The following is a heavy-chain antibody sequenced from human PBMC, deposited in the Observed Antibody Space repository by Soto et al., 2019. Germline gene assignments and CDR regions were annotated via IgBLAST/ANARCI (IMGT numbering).Heavy chain of an antibody. CDR3: AAVDIVLMVYAVLY. J-gene: IGHJ4*02. CDR2: IYNSGTT. V-gene: IGHV4-30-4*01. Sequence: SETLSLTCTVSGATLSSGDSYWGWIRQPPGKGLEWIGYIYNSGTTSYNPSLKSRVTISADTSKNQFSLNLSSVTAADTAVYYCAAVDIVLMVYAVLYWGQGILVSVSS. D-gene: IGHD2-8*01. CDR1: GATLSSGDSY.